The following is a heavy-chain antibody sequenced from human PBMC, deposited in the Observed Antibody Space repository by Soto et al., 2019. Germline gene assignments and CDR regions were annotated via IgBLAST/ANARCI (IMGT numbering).Heavy chain of an antibody. J-gene: IGHJ2*01. V-gene: IGHV4-59*01. CDR3: ANFNCYFDL. CDR2: IYYTGST. CDR1: GGSISSYY. Sequence: QVQLQESGPGLVKPSETLSLTCTVSGGSISSYYWSWIRQPPGKGLEWIGYIYYTGSTNYNPSLKSPVTISVDTSKTQFSLQLSSVTAADTAVYSCANFNCYFDLWGRGTLVTVSS.